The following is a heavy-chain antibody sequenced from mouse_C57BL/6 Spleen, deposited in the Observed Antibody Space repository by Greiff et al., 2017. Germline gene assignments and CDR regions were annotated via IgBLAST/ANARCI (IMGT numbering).Heavy chain of an antibody. Sequence: VQLKESGPELVKPGASVKIPCKASGYTFTDYNMDWVKQSHGKSLEWIGDINPNNGGTIYNQKFKGKATLTVDKSSSTAYMELRSLTSEDTAVYYCASRGGYYGIWYFDVWGTGTTVTVSS. V-gene: IGHV1-18*01. CDR2: INPNNGGT. D-gene: IGHD1-1*01. J-gene: IGHJ1*03. CDR3: ASRGGYYGIWYFDV. CDR1: GYTFTDYN.